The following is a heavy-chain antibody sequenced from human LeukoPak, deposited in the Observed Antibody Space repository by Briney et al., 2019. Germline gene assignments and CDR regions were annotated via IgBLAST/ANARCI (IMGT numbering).Heavy chain of an antibody. J-gene: IGHJ4*02. CDR3: ARRDSSSWYY. V-gene: IGHV5-51*01. CDR1: GYTFTSYW. Sequence: GESLKISCKGSGYTFTSYWIGWVRQMPGKGLEWTGIIYPGDSDTRYIPSFQGQVTISADKSISTAYLQWSSLKASDTAMYYCARRDSSSWYYWGQGTLVTVSP. CDR2: IYPGDSDT. D-gene: IGHD6-13*01.